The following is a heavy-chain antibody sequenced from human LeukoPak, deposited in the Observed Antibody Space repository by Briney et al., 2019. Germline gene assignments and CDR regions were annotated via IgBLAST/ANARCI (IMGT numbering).Heavy chain of an antibody. CDR3: VGDERGATVTLNFDY. V-gene: IGHV3-21*04. CDR1: GFTFTTHS. D-gene: IGHD4-17*01. CDR2: IDGSSTYI. J-gene: IGHJ4*02. Sequence: GGALRLSCAVSGFTFTTHSMNWVRQAPGKGLEWVSSIDGSSTYIYYADSMKGRVTISRDNAKNILYLHMNSLRVEDTAVYYCVGDERGATVTLNFDYWGQGTLVTVSS.